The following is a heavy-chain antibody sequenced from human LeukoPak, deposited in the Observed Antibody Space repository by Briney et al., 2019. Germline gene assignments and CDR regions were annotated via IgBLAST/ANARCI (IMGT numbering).Heavy chain of an antibody. D-gene: IGHD5-24*01. J-gene: IGHJ4*02. Sequence: SETLSLTCTVSGGSISGYYWSWIRQPPGKGLEWIGYTHYSGSTSYSPSLKSRVTISLDTSKNQFSLNLISVTAADTAVYYCARYAADGRNLEHWGQGTLVTVSS. CDR2: THYSGST. CDR1: GGSISGYY. CDR3: ARYAADGRNLEH. V-gene: IGHV4-59*01.